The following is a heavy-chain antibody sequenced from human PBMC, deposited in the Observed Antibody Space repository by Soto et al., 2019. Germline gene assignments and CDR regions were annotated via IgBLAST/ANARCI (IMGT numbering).Heavy chain of an antibody. J-gene: IGHJ4*02. CDR3: ARGGYSGYDWGGGFDY. D-gene: IGHD5-12*01. V-gene: IGHV3-48*01. CDR1: GLTFSSYS. CDR2: ISSSSSTI. Sequence: EVQLVESGGGLVQPGGSLRLSCAASGLTFSSYSMNWVRQAPGKGLEWVSYISSSSSTIYYADSVKGRFTISRDNAKNSLYLQMNSLRAEDTAVYYCARGGYSGYDWGGGFDYWGQGTLVTVSS.